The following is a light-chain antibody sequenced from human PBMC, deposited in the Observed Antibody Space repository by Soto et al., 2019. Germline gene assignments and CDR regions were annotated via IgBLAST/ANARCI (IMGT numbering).Light chain of an antibody. J-gene: IGLJ1*01. CDR2: EVS. V-gene: IGLV2-14*01. Sequence: QSVLTQPASVSGSPGQSITISCTGTSGDVGGYNYVSWYQQHPGKAPKLMIYEVSNRPSGVSNRFSGSKSGNTASLTISGLQAEDEADYYCNSYAGTSYVFGNGTKVTVL. CDR3: NSYAGTSYV. CDR1: SGDVGGYNY.